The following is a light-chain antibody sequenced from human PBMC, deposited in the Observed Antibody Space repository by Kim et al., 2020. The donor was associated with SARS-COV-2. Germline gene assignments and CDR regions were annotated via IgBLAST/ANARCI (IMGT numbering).Light chain of an antibody. CDR1: SNDVGGYNS. Sequence: QSALTQPPSASGSPAQSVTISCTGTSNDVGGYNSVSWYQQHPGKAPKLLIYDVTERPSGVPDRFSGSKSVNTASLTVSGLQAEDEAVYFCSSYAGSNILGVFGGGTQLTVL. CDR2: DVT. CDR3: SSYAGSNILGV. V-gene: IGLV2-8*01. J-gene: IGLJ3*02.